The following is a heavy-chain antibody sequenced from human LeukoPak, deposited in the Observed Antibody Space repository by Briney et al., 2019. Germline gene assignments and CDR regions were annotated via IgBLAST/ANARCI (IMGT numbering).Heavy chain of an antibody. J-gene: IGHJ5*02. CDR2: ISGSGGST. V-gene: IGHV3-23*01. D-gene: IGHD2-21*02. Sequence: GGSLRLSCAASGFTFSSYAMSWVRRAPGKGLEWVSAISGSGGSTYYADSVKGRFTISRDNSKNTLYLQMNSLRAEDTAVYYCAKVGLAYCGGDCSEFDPWGQGTLVTVSS. CDR1: GFTFSSYA. CDR3: AKVGLAYCGGDCSEFDP.